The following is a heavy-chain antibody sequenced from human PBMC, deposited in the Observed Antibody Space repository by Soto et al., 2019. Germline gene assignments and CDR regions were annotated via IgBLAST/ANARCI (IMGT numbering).Heavy chain of an antibody. J-gene: IGHJ3*02. CDR3: ARGHYYDSSGYYPDAFDI. CDR2: INPSGGST. V-gene: IGHV1-46*01. D-gene: IGHD3-22*01. Sequence: QVQLVQSGAEVKKPGASVKVSCKASGYTFTSYYMHWVRQAPGQGLEWMGIINPSGGSTSYAQKFQGRATMTRDTSTSTVYMELSSLRSEDTAVYYCARGHYYDSSGYYPDAFDIWGQGTMVTVSS. CDR1: GYTFTSYY.